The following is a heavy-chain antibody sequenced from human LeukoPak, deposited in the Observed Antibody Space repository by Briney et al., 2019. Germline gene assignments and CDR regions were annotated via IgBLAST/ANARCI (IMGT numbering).Heavy chain of an antibody. V-gene: IGHV1-8*01. CDR3: ARGELRNDYGDFGFDY. Sequence: GASVKVSCKASGYSFTTYDINWVRQAPGQGLEWMGWMRPKKSDTGYARKFQDRVTLTWNISTDTAYMELRSLRSDDTAIYYCARGELRNDYGDFGFDYWGQGTLVTVSA. J-gene: IGHJ4*02. CDR1: GYSFTTYD. D-gene: IGHD4-17*01. CDR2: MRPKKSDT.